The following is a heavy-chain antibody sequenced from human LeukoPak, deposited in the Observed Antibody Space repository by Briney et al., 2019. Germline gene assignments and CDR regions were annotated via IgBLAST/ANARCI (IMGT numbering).Heavy chain of an antibody. V-gene: IGHV4-34*01. CDR3: ARGTMADY. D-gene: IGHD3-10*01. CDR2: INHSGST. Sequence: SETLSLTCAVYGGSFSGYYWSWIRQPPGKGLEWIGEINHSGSTNYNPSLKSRVTISVGTSKNQFFLKLSSVTAADTAVYYCARGTMADYWGQGTLVTVSS. J-gene: IGHJ4*02. CDR1: GGSFSGYY.